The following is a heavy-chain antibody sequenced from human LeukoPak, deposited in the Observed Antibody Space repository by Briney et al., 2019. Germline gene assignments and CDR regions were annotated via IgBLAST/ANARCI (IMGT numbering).Heavy chain of an antibody. CDR1: GFTFYDYA. J-gene: IGHJ3*02. D-gene: IGHD2-15*01. V-gene: IGHV3-43*02. CDR2: ISGDGGST. CDR3: AKEIDTLGTNAFDI. Sequence: GGSLRLSCAASGFTFYDYAMHWVRQAPGKGLEWVSLISGDGGSTYYADSVRGRFTISRDNSKNSLYLQMDSLRTEDTAFYYCAKEIDTLGTNAFDIWGQGTMVTVSS.